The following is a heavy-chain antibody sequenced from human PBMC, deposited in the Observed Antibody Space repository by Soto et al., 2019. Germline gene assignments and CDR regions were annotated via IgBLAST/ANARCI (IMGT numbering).Heavy chain of an antibody. CDR1: GGSFSGYY. V-gene: IGHV4-34*01. CDR2: INHSGTI. D-gene: IGHD2-21*02. Sequence: SEPLSLTCAVYGGSFSGYYWTWIRQPPGKVRGWIGEINHSGTINFNPSLKSRLTISLDTSKKHFSLKLSSVTDADTAAYYCARADRTLVTSYSLDVWGQGTTVNVSS. CDR3: ARADRTLVTSYSLDV. J-gene: IGHJ6*02.